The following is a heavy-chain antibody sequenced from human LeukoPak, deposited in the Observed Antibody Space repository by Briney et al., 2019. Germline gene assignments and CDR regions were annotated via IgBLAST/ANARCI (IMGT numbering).Heavy chain of an antibody. J-gene: IGHJ3*02. CDR3: ATVGAAAGISAFDI. CDR1: GYTLTELS. CDR2: FDPEDGET. V-gene: IGHV1-24*01. D-gene: IGHD6-13*01. Sequence: ASVKVSCKVSGYTLTELSMHWVRQAPGKGLEWMGGFDPEDGETIYAQKFQGRVTMTEDTSTDTAYMELSSLRSEDTAVYYCATVGAAAGISAFDIWGQGTMVTVSS.